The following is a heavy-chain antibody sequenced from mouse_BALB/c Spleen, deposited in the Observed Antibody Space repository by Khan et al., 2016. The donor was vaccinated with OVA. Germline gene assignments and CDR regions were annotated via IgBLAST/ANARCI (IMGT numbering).Heavy chain of an antibody. J-gene: IGHJ1*01. D-gene: IGHD1-1*01. V-gene: IGHV1S81*02. Sequence: QVQLKQSGAELVKPGASVKLSCKASGYTFTSYYMYWVKQRPGQGLEWIGGINPSNGGTNFNEKFKSKATLTADKSSSTAYMQLSSLTSEDSAVYYCTRRGVYNYGSSYAGYFDVWGAGTTVTISS. CDR3: TRRGVYNYGSSYAGYFDV. CDR1: GYTFTSYY. CDR2: INPSNGGT.